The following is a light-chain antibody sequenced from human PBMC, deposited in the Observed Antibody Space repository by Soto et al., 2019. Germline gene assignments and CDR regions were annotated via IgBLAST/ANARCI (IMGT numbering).Light chain of an antibody. Sequence: QSALTQPPSASGSPGQSVTISCTGSSSDVGGYNYVSWYQQHPGKAPKLMMYEVSNRPSGVPDRFSGSKSGNTASLTVSGLQSEDEADYYCSSYAGRNSWVFGGGTKLTVL. CDR3: SSYAGRNSWV. CDR2: EVS. V-gene: IGLV2-8*01. J-gene: IGLJ3*02. CDR1: SSDVGGYNY.